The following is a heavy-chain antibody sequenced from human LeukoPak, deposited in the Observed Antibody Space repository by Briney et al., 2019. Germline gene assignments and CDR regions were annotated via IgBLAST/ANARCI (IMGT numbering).Heavy chain of an antibody. CDR3: GSIFSWIQLSYGDYFDY. V-gene: IGHV1-69*04. J-gene: IGHJ4*02. D-gene: IGHD5-18*01. Sequence: SVKVSCKASGGTFSSYAISWVRQAPGQGLEWMGRIIPILGIANYAQKFQGRVTITADKSTSTAYMALSSLRSEDTAVYYCGSIFSWIQLSYGDYFDYWGQGTLVTVSS. CDR2: IIPILGIA. CDR1: GGTFSSYA.